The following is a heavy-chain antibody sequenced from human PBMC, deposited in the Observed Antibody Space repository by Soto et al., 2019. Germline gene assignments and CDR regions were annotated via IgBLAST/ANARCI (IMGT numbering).Heavy chain of an antibody. CDR3: AREALYCSGGSCYSAPLVYYMDV. V-gene: IGHV3-21*01. J-gene: IGHJ6*03. CDR1: GFTFSSYS. D-gene: IGHD2-15*01. CDR2: ISSSSSYI. Sequence: EVQLVESGGGLVKPGGSLRLSCAASGFTFSSYSMNWVRQAPGKGLEWVSSISSSSSYIYYADSVKGRFTISRDNAKNSLYLQMNSLRAEDTAVYYCAREALYCSGGSCYSAPLVYYMDVWGKGTTVTVSS.